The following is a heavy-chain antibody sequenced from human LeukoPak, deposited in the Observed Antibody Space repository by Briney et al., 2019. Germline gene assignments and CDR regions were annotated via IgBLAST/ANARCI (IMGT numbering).Heavy chain of an antibody. D-gene: IGHD3-9*01. CDR3: ARVQGSDYDILTGYPNWFDP. J-gene: IGHJ5*02. Sequence: ASVKVSCKASGYTFTSYGISWVRQAPGQGLEWMGWISAYNGNTNYAQKLQGRVTMTTDTSTSTAYMELRSLRSDDTAVYYCARVQGSDYDILTGYPNWFDPWGQGTPVTVSS. CDR2: ISAYNGNT. CDR1: GYTFTSYG. V-gene: IGHV1-18*01.